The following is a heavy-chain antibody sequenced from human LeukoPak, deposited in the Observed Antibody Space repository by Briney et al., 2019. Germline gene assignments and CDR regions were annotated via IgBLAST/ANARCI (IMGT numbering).Heavy chain of an antibody. Sequence: PGGSLRLSCAASGFTFSSYSMNWVRQAPGKGLEWVSYISSSSSTIYYADSVKGRFTTSRDNAKNSLYLQMNSLRAEDTAVYYCAREGYDSTDYWGQGTLVTVSS. CDR2: ISSSSSTI. CDR1: GFTFSSYS. J-gene: IGHJ4*02. V-gene: IGHV3-48*04. D-gene: IGHD3-22*01. CDR3: AREGYDSTDY.